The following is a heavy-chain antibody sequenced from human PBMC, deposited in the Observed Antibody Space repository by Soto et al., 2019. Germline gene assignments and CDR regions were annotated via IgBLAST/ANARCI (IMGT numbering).Heavy chain of an antibody. V-gene: IGHV4-39*01. Sequence: XETLCLTCSVSGGSISSCRSNFGWIRHPPGKGLEWIGRLYYSGTTSYNSSLKSRVPISADKSQNQFSLRLSSETAADTAVYYCGAYGSTTYCYDCFDPCGQGTMVIGSS. CDR3: GAYGSTTYCYDCFDP. CDR1: GGSISSCRSN. CDR2: LYYSGTT. J-gene: IGHJ5*02. D-gene: IGHD1-1*01.